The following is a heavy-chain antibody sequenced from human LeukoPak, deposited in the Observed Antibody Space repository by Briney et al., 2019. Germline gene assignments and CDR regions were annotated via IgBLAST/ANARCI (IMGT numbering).Heavy chain of an antibody. J-gene: IGHJ4*02. CDR2: MSGDGTYT. CDR3: AGRPPTPDGYPTFDS. CDR1: GLTFTSYC. Sequence: GGSLRLSCAASGLTFTSYCMSWVRQVPGKGLEWVSSMSGDGTYTYYADSVQGRFTISRDNAKNSMYLQMNSLRAEDTAVYYCAGRPPTPDGYPTFDSWGQGTLVTVSS. D-gene: IGHD5-24*01. V-gene: IGHV3-21*01.